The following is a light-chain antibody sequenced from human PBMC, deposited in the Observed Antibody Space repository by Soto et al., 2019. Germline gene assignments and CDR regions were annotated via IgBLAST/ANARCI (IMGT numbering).Light chain of an antibody. CDR3: QHYNKWPIT. J-gene: IGKJ3*01. CDR2: SAS. CDR1: QSVNNN. V-gene: IGKV3-15*01. Sequence: EIVMTQSPVTLSVSPGERATLSCTASQSVNNNVAWYQQKPVHTPRLLIYSASIVATDTPARFRGSVSVSDFTLTISSLQSQDFAVVYSQHYNKWPITFGHGTKVDIK.